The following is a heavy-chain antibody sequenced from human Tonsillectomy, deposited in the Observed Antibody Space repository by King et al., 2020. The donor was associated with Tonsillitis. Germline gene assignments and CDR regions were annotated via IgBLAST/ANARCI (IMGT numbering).Heavy chain of an antibody. Sequence: VQLVESGAEVKKPGSSVKVSCKASGGTFSSYAISWVRQAPGQGLEWMGRIIPSLGIANYAQKFQGRVTITADKSTSTAYMALSSLRSEDTAVYYCARDRFGDGHFDYWGQGTLVTVSS. CDR3: ARDRFGDGHFDY. J-gene: IGHJ4*02. CDR1: GGTFSSYA. V-gene: IGHV1-69*09. D-gene: IGHD3-10*01. CDR2: IIPSLGIA.